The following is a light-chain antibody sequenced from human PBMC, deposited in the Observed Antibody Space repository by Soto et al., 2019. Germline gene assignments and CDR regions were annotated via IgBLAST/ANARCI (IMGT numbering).Light chain of an antibody. V-gene: IGKV3-11*01. CDR1: QSVSSY. Sequence: EIVLTQSPATLSLSPGERATLSCRASQSVSSYLAWYQQKPGQAPRLLIYDASNRATGIPARFSGSWSGTDFTLTISSVETEDFAVYYCQQRSNWPYTCGQGTKLEIK. CDR3: QQRSNWPYT. J-gene: IGKJ2*01. CDR2: DAS.